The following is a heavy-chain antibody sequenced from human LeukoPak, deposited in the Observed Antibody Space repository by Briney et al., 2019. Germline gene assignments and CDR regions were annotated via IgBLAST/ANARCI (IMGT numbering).Heavy chain of an antibody. J-gene: IGHJ4*02. CDR2: FSGGDGST. V-gene: IGHV3-23*01. CDR1: GFTFSSYW. D-gene: IGHD2-2*02. CDR3: AKGKVVPATIYDY. Sequence: GGSLRLSCAASGFTFSSYWMSWVCQAPGKGLEWVSGFSGGDGSTSYADSVKGRFTISRDNSKNTLYLQMNSLRAEDTAVYYCAKGKVVPATIYDYWGQGTLVTVSS.